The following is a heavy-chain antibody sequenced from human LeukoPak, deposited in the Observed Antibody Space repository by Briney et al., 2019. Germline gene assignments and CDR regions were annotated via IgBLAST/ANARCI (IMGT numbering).Heavy chain of an antibody. Sequence: GGSLRLSCAASGFSFADYAMHWVRQAPGKGLEWVSGINWNSGSIDYAESVKGRFTISRDNAKNSLYLQMNSLRAEDTALYYCAKDMMAIVGGTTSAFDMWGQGTMVTVSS. CDR1: GFSFADYA. J-gene: IGHJ3*02. CDR3: AKDMMAIVGGTTSAFDM. D-gene: IGHD1-26*01. CDR2: INWNSGSI. V-gene: IGHV3-9*01.